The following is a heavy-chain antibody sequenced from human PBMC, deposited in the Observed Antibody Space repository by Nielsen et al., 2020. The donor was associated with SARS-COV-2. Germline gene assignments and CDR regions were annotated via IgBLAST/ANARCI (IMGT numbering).Heavy chain of an antibody. D-gene: IGHD3-10*01. CDR1: GFTVSSNY. Sequence: GGSLRLSCAASGFTVSSNYMSWVRQAPGKGLEWVSAISGSGGSTYYADSVKGRFTTSRDNSKNTLYLQMNSLRAEDTAVYYCAKRPSYYYGSGSYAYWGQGTLVTVSS. J-gene: IGHJ4*02. CDR2: ISGSGGST. V-gene: IGHV3-23*01. CDR3: AKRPSYYYGSGSYAY.